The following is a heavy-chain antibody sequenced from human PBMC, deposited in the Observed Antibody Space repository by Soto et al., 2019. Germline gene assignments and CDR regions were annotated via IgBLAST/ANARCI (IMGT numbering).Heavy chain of an antibody. V-gene: IGHV4-59*01. CDR3: ARGRQLVDY. CDR2: IYYSGST. D-gene: IGHD6-6*01. J-gene: IGHJ4*02. CDR1: VGSISSYY. Sequence: PSETLSLTCTVSVGSISSYYWSWIRQPPGKGLEWIGYIYYSGSTNYNPSLKSRVTISVDTSKNQFSLKLSSVTAADTAVYYCARGRQLVDYWGQGTLVTVSS.